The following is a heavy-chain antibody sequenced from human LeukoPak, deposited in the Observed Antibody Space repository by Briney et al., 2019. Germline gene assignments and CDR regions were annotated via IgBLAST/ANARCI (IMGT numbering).Heavy chain of an antibody. V-gene: IGHV4-39*07. D-gene: IGHD1-1*01. CDR2: IYYSGST. Sequence: SETLSLTCTVSGGSISSSSYYWGWIRQPPGKGLEWIGSIYYSGSTYYNPSLKSRVTISVDTSKNQFSLKLSSVTAADTAVYYCARARDLERPNWFDPWGQGTLVTVSS. J-gene: IGHJ5*02. CDR1: GGSISSSSYY. CDR3: ARARDLERPNWFDP.